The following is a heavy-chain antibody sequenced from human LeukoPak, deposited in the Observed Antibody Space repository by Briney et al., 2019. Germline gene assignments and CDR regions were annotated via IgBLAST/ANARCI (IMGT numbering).Heavy chain of an antibody. J-gene: IGHJ5*02. D-gene: IGHD5-12*01. CDR1: GGTFSSYA. V-gene: IGHV1-69*13. CDR2: IIPIFGTA. CDR3: ARDGYSGYDSSKRACDP. Sequence: SVKVSCKASGGTFSSYAISWVRQAPGQGLEWMGGIIPIFGTANYAQKFQGRVTITADESTSTAYMELSSLRSEDTAVYYCARDGYSGYDSSKRACDPWGQGTLVTVSS.